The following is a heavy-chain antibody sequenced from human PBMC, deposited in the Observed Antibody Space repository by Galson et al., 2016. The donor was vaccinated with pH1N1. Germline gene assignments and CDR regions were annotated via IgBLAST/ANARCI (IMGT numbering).Heavy chain of an antibody. V-gene: IGHV2-5*02. CDR2: IYLDDDK. J-gene: IGHJ4*02. D-gene: IGHD4-17*01. CDR3: ARNGYGDYVGYFDY. Sequence: PALVKPTQTLTLTCTFSGFSLGTSGVGVGWIRQPPGKALEWLALIYLDDDKRYSPSLKSRLTITKDTSKNQVVLTMTNMDPVDTATYYCARNGYGDYVGYFDYWGQGTLVTVSS. CDR1: GFSLGTSGVG.